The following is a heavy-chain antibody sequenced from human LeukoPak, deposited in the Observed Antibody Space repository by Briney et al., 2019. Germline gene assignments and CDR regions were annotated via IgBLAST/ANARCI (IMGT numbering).Heavy chain of an antibody. J-gene: IGHJ4*02. V-gene: IGHV3-15*01. CDR2: IKSKTDGGTT. CDR3: TTRGIVGATVSEY. Sequence: GGSLRLSCAASGFTLSSYSMSWVRQAPGKGLEWVGRIKSKTDGGTTDYAAPVKGRFTISRDDSKNTLYLQMNSLKTEDTAVYYCTTRGIVGATVSEYWGQGTLVTVSS. CDR1: GFTLSSYS. D-gene: IGHD1-26*01.